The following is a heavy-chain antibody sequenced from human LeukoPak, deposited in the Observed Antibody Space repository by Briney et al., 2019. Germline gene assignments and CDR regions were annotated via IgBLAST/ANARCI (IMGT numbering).Heavy chain of an antibody. J-gene: IGHJ4*02. Sequence: PSETLSLTCTVSGDSLTNYFWSWIPPPPGEGLEWIGYIYYTGNTNYKPSLKSRVTMSVDTSTNQFSLRLRSVTAADTAVYYCARGRVAYSAYYFDYWGRGTLVTVSS. CDR2: IYYTGNT. V-gene: IGHV4-59*01. CDR1: GDSLTNYF. CDR3: ARGRVAYSAYYFDY. D-gene: IGHD2-15*01.